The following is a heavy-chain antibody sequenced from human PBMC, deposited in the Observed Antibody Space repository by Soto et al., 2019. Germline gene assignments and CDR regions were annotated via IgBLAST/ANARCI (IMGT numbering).Heavy chain of an antibody. CDR2: IYYSGST. Sequence: QVQLQESGPGLVKPSQTLSLTCTVSGGSISSGGYYWSWVRQHPGKGLEWIGYIYYSGSTYYNPCLKSRVTISADTSKNQSSLKLSSVTAADTAVYYCARTTLSDSSGYYFENWDVWGQGTTVTVAS. J-gene: IGHJ6*02. CDR1: GGSISSGGYY. CDR3: ARTTLSDSSGYYFENWDV. V-gene: IGHV4-31*03. D-gene: IGHD3-22*01.